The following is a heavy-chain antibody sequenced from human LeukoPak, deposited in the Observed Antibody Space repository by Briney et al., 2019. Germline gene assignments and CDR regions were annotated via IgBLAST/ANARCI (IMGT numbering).Heavy chain of an antibody. CDR1: GGSISSSTYY. CDR2: IHYSGSI. CDR3: ARRTGSLSFDY. V-gene: IGHV4-39*01. D-gene: IGHD1-26*01. Sequence: SETLSLTCTVSGGSISSSTYYWGWIRQPPGKGLEWTGSIHYSGSIYYNPSLKSRVTISVDMSKNQFSLKLSSVTAADTAVYYCARRTGSLSFDYWGQGTLVTVSS. J-gene: IGHJ4*02.